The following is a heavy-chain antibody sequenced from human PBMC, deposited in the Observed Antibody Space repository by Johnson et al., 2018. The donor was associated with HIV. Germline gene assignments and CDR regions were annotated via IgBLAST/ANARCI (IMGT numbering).Heavy chain of an antibody. CDR2: ISGSGGST. Sequence: VQLVESGGGVVQPGRSLRLSCAASGFTVSSNYMSWVRQAPGKGLEWVSAISGSGGSTYYADSVKGRFTISRDNAKNSLYLQMNSLRAEDTALYYCARDVIVLVVYAKVGAFDIWGQGTMVTVSS. CDR1: GFTVSSNY. D-gene: IGHD2-8*02. J-gene: IGHJ3*02. CDR3: ARDVIVLVVYAKVGAFDI. V-gene: IGHV3-23*04.